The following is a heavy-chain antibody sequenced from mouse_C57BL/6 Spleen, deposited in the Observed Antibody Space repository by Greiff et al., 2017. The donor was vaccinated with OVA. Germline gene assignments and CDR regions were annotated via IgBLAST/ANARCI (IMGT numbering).Heavy chain of an antibody. CDR3: ARDNYYDYDGGFDY. Sequence: EVQRVESGGGLVKPGGSLKLSCAASGFTFSSYAMSWVRQTPEKRLEWVATISDGGSYTYYPDNVKGRFTISRDNAKNNLYLQMSHLKSEDTAMYYCARDNYYDYDGGFDYWGQGTTLTVSS. D-gene: IGHD2-4*01. CDR2: ISDGGSYT. CDR1: GFTFSSYA. V-gene: IGHV5-4*01. J-gene: IGHJ2*01.